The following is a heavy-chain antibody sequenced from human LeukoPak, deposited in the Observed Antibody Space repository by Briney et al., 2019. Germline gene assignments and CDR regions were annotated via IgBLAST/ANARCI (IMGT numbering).Heavy chain of an antibody. V-gene: IGHV4-34*01. CDR2: INHSGST. D-gene: IGHD5-18*01. CDR1: GGSISSYY. CDR3: ARGGRGIQLWFSLDY. J-gene: IGHJ4*02. Sequence: SETLSLTCTVSGGSISSYYWSWIRQPPGKGLEWIGEINHSGSTNYNPSLKSRVTISVDTSKNQFSLKLSSVTAADTAVYYCARGGRGIQLWFSLDYWGQGTLVTVSS.